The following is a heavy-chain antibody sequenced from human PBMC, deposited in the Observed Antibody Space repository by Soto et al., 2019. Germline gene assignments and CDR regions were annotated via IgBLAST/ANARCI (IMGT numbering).Heavy chain of an antibody. CDR2: IYSGGYT. D-gene: IGHD2-2*01. J-gene: IGHJ4*02. CDR1: GFTVSNNY. CDR3: ATQPGGGGY. Sequence: EVQLVESGGGLIQPGGSLRLSCAVSGFTVSNNYMSWVRQAPGKGLEGVSVIYSGGYTAYGDSVKGRFTISRDNSKNTLYPQRNSLGAEQPAFFYGATQPGGGGYWGQGTLVTVSS. V-gene: IGHV3-53*01.